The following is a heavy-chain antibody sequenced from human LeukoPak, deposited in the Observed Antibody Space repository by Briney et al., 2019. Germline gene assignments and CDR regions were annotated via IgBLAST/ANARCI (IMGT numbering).Heavy chain of an antibody. CDR1: GGSISSYY. CDR2: IYYSGST. V-gene: IGHV4-59*12. Sequence: SETLSLTCTVSGGSISSYYWSWIRQPPGKGLEWIGYIYYSGSTNYNPSLKSRVTITVDTSKNQFSLKLSSVTAADTAVYYCARGLGREYGGNSNFDYWGQGTLVTVSS. D-gene: IGHD4-23*01. J-gene: IGHJ4*02. CDR3: ARGLGREYGGNSNFDY.